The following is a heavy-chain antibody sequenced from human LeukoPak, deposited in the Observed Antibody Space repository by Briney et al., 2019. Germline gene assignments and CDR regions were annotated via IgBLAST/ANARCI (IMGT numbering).Heavy chain of an antibody. CDR2: IIPIFGTA. V-gene: IGHV1-69*13. CDR3: ARDSSGYYYGLDY. D-gene: IGHD3-22*01. CDR1: GYTFTSSY. J-gene: IGHJ4*02. Sequence: SVKVSCKASGYTFTSSYMHWVRQAPGQGLEWMGGIIPIFGTANYAQKFQGRVTITADESTSTAYMELSSLRSEDTAVYYCARDSSGYYYGLDYWGQGTLVTVSS.